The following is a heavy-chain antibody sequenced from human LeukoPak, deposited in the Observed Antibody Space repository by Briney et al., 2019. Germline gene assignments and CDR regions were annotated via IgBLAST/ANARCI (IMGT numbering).Heavy chain of an antibody. V-gene: IGHV1-2*02. CDR1: GYSFTGHF. Sequence: GASVKVSCKASGYSFTGHFMHWVRQARGQGLEWMGWIDPKSGGTNYAQNFQGRVTMTRDTSISTGYMELSRLTSDDSAIYYCTRWRGYSSGWSGPFDDWGQGTLVTVSS. CDR2: IDPKSGGT. J-gene: IGHJ4*02. CDR3: TRWRGYSSGWSGPFDD. D-gene: IGHD6-19*01.